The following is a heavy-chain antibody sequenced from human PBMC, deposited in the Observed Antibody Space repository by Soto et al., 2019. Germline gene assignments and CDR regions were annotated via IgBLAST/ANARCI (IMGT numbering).Heavy chain of an antibody. CDR1: GGSINNHY. D-gene: IGHD6-13*01. V-gene: IGHV4-59*11. J-gene: IGHJ5*02. CDR2: IYYTGST. CDR3: ARSHPGYSSSWYNWFDP. Sequence: ETLSLTCTVSGGSINNHYWSWIRQPPGKGLEWIGYIYYTGSTNYNPSLKSRVTISVDTSKNQVSLKLSSVTAADTAVYYCARSHPGYSSSWYNWFDPWGQGTLVTVSS.